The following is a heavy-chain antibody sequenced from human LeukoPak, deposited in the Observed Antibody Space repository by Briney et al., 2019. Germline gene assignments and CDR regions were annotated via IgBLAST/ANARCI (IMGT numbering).Heavy chain of an antibody. CDR1: GGSISSGNW. Sequence: SETLSLTCVVSGGSISSGNWWSWVRQPPGMGLEWIGEIFHNGSSNYNPSLKSRVTMSLDKSNNQFSLKLSSVTAADTAVYSCAREGSRRLYMDVWGKGTTVIVSS. V-gene: IGHV4-4*02. CDR2: IFHNGSS. CDR3: AREGSRRLYMDV. D-gene: IGHD1-26*01. J-gene: IGHJ6*03.